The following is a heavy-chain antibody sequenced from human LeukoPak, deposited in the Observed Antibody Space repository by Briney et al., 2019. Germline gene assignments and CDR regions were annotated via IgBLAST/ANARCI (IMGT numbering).Heavy chain of an antibody. Sequence: SGGSLRLSCAASGFTFSSYAMHWVRQAPGKGLEGVAVISYDGSNKYYADSVKGRFTISRDNSKNTLYLQMNSLRAEDTAVYYCARERGVKQYNWFDPWGQGTLVTVSS. CDR2: ISYDGSNK. CDR3: ARERGVKQYNWFDP. CDR1: GFTFSSYA. J-gene: IGHJ5*02. V-gene: IGHV3-30*04. D-gene: IGHD3-10*01.